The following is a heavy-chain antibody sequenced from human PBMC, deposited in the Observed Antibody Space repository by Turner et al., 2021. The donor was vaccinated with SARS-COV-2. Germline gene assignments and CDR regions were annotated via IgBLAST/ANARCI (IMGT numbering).Heavy chain of an antibody. Sequence: QVQLQQWGAGLLKPTETLSITCAVKGRSFSDYYWSWIRQSPGRDLEWIGEFTQSGSTNYNASRKSRFTMSIDTSLNHFSLRLTAVTAADTAMYYCARDGCSGGSCYPDNYYGMDVWGQGTTVTVSS. V-gene: IGHV4-34*02. CDR3: ARDGCSGGSCYPDNYYGMDV. CDR2: FTQSGST. CDR1: GRSFSDYY. J-gene: IGHJ6*02. D-gene: IGHD2-15*01.